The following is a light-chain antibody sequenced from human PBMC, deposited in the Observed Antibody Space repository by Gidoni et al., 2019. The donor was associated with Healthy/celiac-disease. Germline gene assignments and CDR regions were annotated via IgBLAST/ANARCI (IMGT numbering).Light chain of an antibody. Sequence: DIQLTHSPSFLSASVGDRVTIPCRASQGISSYLAWYQQKPGKAPKLLIYAASTLQSGVQSRFSGSGSGTEFTLTISSLQPEDFATYYCQQLNSYPSWTFGQXTKVEIK. J-gene: IGKJ1*01. CDR1: QGISSY. V-gene: IGKV1-9*01. CDR3: QQLNSYPSWT. CDR2: AAS.